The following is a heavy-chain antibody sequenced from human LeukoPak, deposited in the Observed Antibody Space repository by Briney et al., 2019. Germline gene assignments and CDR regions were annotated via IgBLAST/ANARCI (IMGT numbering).Heavy chain of an antibody. J-gene: IGHJ5*02. CDR1: GFTVSSNY. V-gene: IGHV3-20*01. CDR2: INWNGGST. D-gene: IGHD3-10*01. Sequence: GGSLRLSCAASGFTVSSNYMSWVRQAPGKGLEWVSGINWNGGSTGYADSVKGRFTISRDNAKNSLYLQMNSLRAEDTALYHCARENLDPYYYGSGSRWNNWFDPWGQGTLVTVSS. CDR3: ARENLDPYYYGSGSRWNNWFDP.